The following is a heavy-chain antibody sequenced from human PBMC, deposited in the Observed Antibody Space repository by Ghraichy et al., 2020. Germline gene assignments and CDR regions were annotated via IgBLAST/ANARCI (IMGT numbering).Heavy chain of an antibody. J-gene: IGHJ5*02. CDR2: INHSGIT. CDR3: ARSISGNSGYFPS. Sequence: SQTLSLTCAVYGGSFSDYYWSWIRQPPGKGLEWIGEINHSGITNYNPSLKSRVTISVDTSKNQFSLRLSSVTAADTAVYYCARSISGNSGYFPSWGQGTLVTVSS. CDR1: GGSFSDYY. V-gene: IGHV4-34*01. D-gene: IGHD3-22*01.